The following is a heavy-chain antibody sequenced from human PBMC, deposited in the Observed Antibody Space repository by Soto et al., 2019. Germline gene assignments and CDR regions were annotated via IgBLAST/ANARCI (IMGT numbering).Heavy chain of an antibody. Sequence: GGSLRLSCAASGFTFSSYWMSWVRQAPGKGLEWVANIKQDGSEKYYVDSVKGRFTISRDNAKNSLYLQMNSLRAEDTAVYYCAREGYDFWSGYYYFDYWGQGTLVTVSS. J-gene: IGHJ4*02. CDR3: AREGYDFWSGYYYFDY. CDR2: IKQDGSEK. CDR1: GFTFSSYW. V-gene: IGHV3-7*01. D-gene: IGHD3-3*01.